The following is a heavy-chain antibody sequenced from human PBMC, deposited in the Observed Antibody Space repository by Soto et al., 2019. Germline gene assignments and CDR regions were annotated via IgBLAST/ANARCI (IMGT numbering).Heavy chain of an antibody. CDR3: ARELRRGYDYGPLDN. V-gene: IGHV3-33*01. Sequence: QVHLVESGGGVVQPGRSLRLSCVASGFTFSDYGMHWVRQAPGKGPEWLGVIWYDGSNEYYSEAVKGRFTISRDNSQNTVHLQMKTLRAEDTAVYYCARELRRGYDYGPLDNWGRGTLVTVSS. CDR2: IWYDGSNE. J-gene: IGHJ4*02. D-gene: IGHD5-12*01. CDR1: GFTFSDYG.